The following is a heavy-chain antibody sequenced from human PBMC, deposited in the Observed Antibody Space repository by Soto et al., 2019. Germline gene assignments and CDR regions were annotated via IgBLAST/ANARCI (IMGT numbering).Heavy chain of an antibody. V-gene: IGHV3-30-3*01. CDR1: GFTFSSYA. D-gene: IGHD1-7*01. Sequence: PGGSLRLSCAASGFTFSSYAMHWVRQAPGKGLEWVAVISYDGSNKYYADSVKGRFTISRDNSKNTLYLQMNSLRAEDTAVYYCARESRLELTSVWQACDYWGQGTLVTVSS. CDR3: ARESRLELTSVWQACDY. J-gene: IGHJ4*02. CDR2: ISYDGSNK.